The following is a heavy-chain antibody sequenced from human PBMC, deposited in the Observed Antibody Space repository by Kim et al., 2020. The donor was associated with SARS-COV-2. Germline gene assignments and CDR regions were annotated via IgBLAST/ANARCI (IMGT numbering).Heavy chain of an antibody. CDR2: ISASGGTT. CDR1: GFTFSSYA. V-gene: IGHV3-23*01. J-gene: IGHJ4*02. Sequence: GGSLRLSCAASGFTFSSYAMSWVRQAPGKGLEWVSTISASGGTTYYADSVKGRFTISRDNSKNTLYLQMNSLRAEDTAVYYCAKGAQRNYYDSSGYGGLFDYWGPGTLVTVSS. CDR3: AKGAQRNYYDSSGYGGLFDY. D-gene: IGHD3-22*01.